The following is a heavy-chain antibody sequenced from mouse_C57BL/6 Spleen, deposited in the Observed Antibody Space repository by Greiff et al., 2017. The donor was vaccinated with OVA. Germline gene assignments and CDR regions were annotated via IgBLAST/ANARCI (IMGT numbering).Heavy chain of an antibody. CDR3: ARSIGSRPYAMDY. Sequence: VQLQQPGTELVKPGASVKLSCKASGYTFTSYWMHWVKQRPGQGLEWIGNINPSNGGTNYNEKFKSKATLTVDKSSSTAYMQLSSLTSEDSAVYYCARSIGSRPYAMDYWGQGTSVTVSS. CDR2: INPSNGGT. J-gene: IGHJ4*01. V-gene: IGHV1-53*01. D-gene: IGHD1-1*01. CDR1: GYTFTSYW.